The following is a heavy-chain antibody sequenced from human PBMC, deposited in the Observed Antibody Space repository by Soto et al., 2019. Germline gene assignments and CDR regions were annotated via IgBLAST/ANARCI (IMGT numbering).Heavy chain of an antibody. D-gene: IGHD2-2*01. CDR2: ISAYNGNT. V-gene: IGHV1-18*01. CDR3: ARWYQLPTGGLYYYYGMDV. CDR1: GYTFTSYG. J-gene: IGHJ6*02. Sequence: QVQLVQSGAEVKKPGASVKVSCKASGYTFTSYGISWVRQAPGQGLEWMGWISAYNGNTNYAQKLQGRVTMTTDTSTSTASMELRSMRSDDTAVYYCARWYQLPTGGLYYYYGMDVWGQGTTVTVSS.